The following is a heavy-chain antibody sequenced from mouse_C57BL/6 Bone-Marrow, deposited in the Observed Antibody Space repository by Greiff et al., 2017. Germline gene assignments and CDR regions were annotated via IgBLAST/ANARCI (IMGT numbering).Heavy chain of an antibody. Sequence: QVQLQQPGAELVKPGASVKLSCKASGYTFTSYWMHWVKQRPGQGLEWIGMIHPISGSTNYHEKFKSKATLTVDKSSSPAYMQLSSLTAEDSAVYDCASGLRTRFAYWGQGTLVTVSA. CDR3: ASGLRTRFAY. CDR2: IHPISGST. J-gene: IGHJ3*01. V-gene: IGHV1-64*01. D-gene: IGHD1-1*01. CDR1: GYTFTSYW.